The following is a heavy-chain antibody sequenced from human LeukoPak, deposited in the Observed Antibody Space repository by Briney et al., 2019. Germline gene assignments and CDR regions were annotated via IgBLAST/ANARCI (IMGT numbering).Heavy chain of an antibody. CDR1: GFIFSNLE. D-gene: IGHD3-22*01. CDR3: ARSSGSYRPFDS. Sequence: PGGSLRLSCAASGFIFSNLEMNWVRQAPGKGLEWVSHISHTGDIKYADSVKGRFTISRDNSKNSQYLQMTSLRAEDTAVYYCARSSGSYRPFDSWGQGILVTVSS. V-gene: IGHV3-48*03. CDR2: ISHTGDI. J-gene: IGHJ5*01.